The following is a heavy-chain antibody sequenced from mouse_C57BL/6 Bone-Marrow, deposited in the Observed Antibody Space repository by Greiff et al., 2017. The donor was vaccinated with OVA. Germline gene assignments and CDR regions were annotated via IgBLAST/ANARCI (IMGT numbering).Heavy chain of an antibody. J-gene: IGHJ2*01. CDR2: ISYDGSN. D-gene: IGHD2-3*01. CDR3: ARIDDGYYVGPYFDY. CDR1: GYSITSGYY. Sequence: ESGPGLVKPSQSLSLTCSVTGYSITSGYYWNWIRQFPGNKLEWMGSISYDGSNNYNPSLKNRISITRDTSKNQFFLKLNSVTTEDTATYYCARIDDGYYVGPYFDYWGQGTTRTVSS. V-gene: IGHV3-6*01.